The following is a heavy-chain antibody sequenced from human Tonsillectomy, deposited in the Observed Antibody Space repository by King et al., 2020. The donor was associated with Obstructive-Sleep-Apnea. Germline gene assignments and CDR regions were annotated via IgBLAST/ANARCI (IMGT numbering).Heavy chain of an antibody. Sequence: VQLVESGSELRNPGASVRVSCKASGYSLSTYAMHWVRQAPGQGLEWMGWIATNTGNPTYAQGFTGRFVFSLDSSVKTAFLQSSSLKAEDTAAYYCARKGGGIKWSFDFWGQGTLVTVSS. CDR3: ARKGGGIKWSFDF. CDR1: GYSLSTYA. CDR2: IATNTGNP. D-gene: IGHD3-16*01. J-gene: IGHJ4*02. V-gene: IGHV7-4-1*02.